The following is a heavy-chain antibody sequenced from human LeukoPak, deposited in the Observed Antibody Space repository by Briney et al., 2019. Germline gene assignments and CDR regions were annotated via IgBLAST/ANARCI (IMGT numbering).Heavy chain of an antibody. Sequence: SETLSLTCTVSGGSISSSSYYWGWIRQPPGKGLEWIGSIYYSGSTYYNPSLKSRVTISVDTSKNQFSLKLSSVTAADTAVYYWWRHRGGGYIVVVPAASGDNWFDPWGQGTLVTVSS. V-gene: IGHV4-39*01. CDR3: WRHRGGGYIVVVPAASGDNWFDP. J-gene: IGHJ5*02. CDR2: IYYSGST. CDR1: GGSISSSSYY. D-gene: IGHD2-2*01.